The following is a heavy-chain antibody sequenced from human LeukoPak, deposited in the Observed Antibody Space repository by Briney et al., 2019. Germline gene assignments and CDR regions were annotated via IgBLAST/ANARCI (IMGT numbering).Heavy chain of an antibody. CDR1: GYTFTGYY. D-gene: IGHD6-19*01. V-gene: IGHV1-2*02. J-gene: IGHJ4*02. CDR2: INPNSGGT. Sequence: ASVKVSCKASGYTFTGYYMHWVRQAPGQGLEWMGWINPNSGGTNYAQKFQGRVTMTRDTSISTAYMELSRLRSDDTAVYYCARDSGSGWYLFDYWGQGTLVTVSS. CDR3: ARDSGSGWYLFDY.